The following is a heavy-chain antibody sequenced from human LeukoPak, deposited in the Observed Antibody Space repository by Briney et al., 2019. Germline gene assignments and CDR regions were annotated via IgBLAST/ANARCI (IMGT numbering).Heavy chain of an antibody. V-gene: IGHV3-30*02. CDR1: GFIFSSYG. J-gene: IGHJ4*02. Sequence: GGSLRLSCAASGFIFSSYGMHWVRQAPGKGLEWVAFIRYDGSNKYYADSVKGRFTISRDNAKNSLYLQMNSLRAEDTAVYYCARAALSSGWAFDYWGQGTLVTVSS. CDR3: ARAALSSGWAFDY. CDR2: IRYDGSNK. D-gene: IGHD6-19*01.